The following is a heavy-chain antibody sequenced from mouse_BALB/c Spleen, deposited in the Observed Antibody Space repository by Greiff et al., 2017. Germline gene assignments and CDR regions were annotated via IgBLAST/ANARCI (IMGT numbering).Heavy chain of an antibody. Sequence: QVQLQQPGAELVKPGASVKLSCKASGYTFTSYWMHWVKQRPGQGLEWIGEINPSNGRTNYNEKFKSKATLTVDKSSSTAYMQLSSLTSEDSAVYYCARDGGNYAMDYWGQGTTLTVSS. V-gene: IGHV1S81*02. CDR3: ARDGGNYAMDY. D-gene: IGHD2-1*01. CDR2: INPSNGRT. J-gene: IGHJ2*01. CDR1: GYTFTSYW.